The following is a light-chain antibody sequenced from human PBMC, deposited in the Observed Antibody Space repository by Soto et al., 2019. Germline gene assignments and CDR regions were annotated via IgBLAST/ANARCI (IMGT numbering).Light chain of an antibody. CDR1: GSNIGTNT. V-gene: IGLV1-44*01. Sequence: QSVLTQPPSASGTPGQRVTISCSGSGSNIGTNTVNWYQQLPGTAPKLLIYRTDQRPAGIPDRFSGSKSGTSASLDISGLQSDDEADYYCTAWDGSLDGLVFGGGTKVTVL. J-gene: IGLJ3*02. CDR2: RTD. CDR3: TAWDGSLDGLV.